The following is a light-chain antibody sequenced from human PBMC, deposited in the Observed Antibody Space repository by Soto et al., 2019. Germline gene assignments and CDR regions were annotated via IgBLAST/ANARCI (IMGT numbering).Light chain of an antibody. Sequence: QSVLTQPPSVSGAPGQRVTISCTGTSSDVGSYNLVSWYQQHPGKAPKFMIFEDNKRPSGLSNRFSGSKSGNTASLTISGLQDEDEADYYCCSYAGSFTYVFGTGTKVTVL. V-gene: IGLV2-23*01. CDR3: CSYAGSFTYV. J-gene: IGLJ1*01. CDR2: EDN. CDR1: SSDVGSYNL.